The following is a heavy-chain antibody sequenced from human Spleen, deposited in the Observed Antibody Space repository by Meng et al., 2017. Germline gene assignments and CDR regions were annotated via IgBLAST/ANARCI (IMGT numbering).Heavy chain of an antibody. V-gene: IGHV4-34*01. CDR3: ARGPTTMAHDFDY. CDR2: SNHSGST. Sequence: QGHLTQWRAALLKPWGSLSLTCVVSGGSFSDYYGSWIRQPPGKGLEWIGESNHSGSTNYNPSLESRATISVDTSQNNLSLKLSSVTAADSAVYYCARGPTTMAHDFDYWGQGTLVTVSS. J-gene: IGHJ4*02. D-gene: IGHD4-11*01. CDR1: GGSFSDYY.